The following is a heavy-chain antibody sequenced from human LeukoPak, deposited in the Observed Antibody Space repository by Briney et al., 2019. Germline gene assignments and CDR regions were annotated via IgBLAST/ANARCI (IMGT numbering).Heavy chain of an antibody. Sequence: PSQTLSLTCTVSGASISSGGYYWSWIRQHPGKGLEWIGYIFYSGSTYYNPSLKSRVTISVDTSKNQFSLKLSSVTAADTAVYYCAPHEGYCYDSSGYYFDAFDIWGQGTMVTVSS. V-gene: IGHV4-31*03. J-gene: IGHJ3*02. CDR3: APHEGYCYDSSGYYFDAFDI. CDR1: GASISSGGYY. D-gene: IGHD3-22*01. CDR2: IFYSGST.